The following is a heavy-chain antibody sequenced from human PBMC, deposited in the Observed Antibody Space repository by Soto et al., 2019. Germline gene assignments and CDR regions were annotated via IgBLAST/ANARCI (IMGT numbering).Heavy chain of an antibody. Sequence: EVQLLESGGGLVQPGESLRLSCAASGFTFSSYAMSWVRQALGKGLEWVSGISGSGGITYYADSVKGRFTISRDNSKNTLYLQMNSLRAEDTAVYYCATVPPPPKRSSYYYNYYMDVWGKGTTVTVSS. CDR1: GFTFSSYA. J-gene: IGHJ6*03. V-gene: IGHV3-23*01. CDR3: ATVPPPPKRSSYYYNYYMDV. CDR2: ISGSGGIT. D-gene: IGHD3-10*01.